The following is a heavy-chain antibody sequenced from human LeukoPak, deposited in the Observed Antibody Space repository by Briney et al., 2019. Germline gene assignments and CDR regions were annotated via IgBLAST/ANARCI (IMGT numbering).Heavy chain of an antibody. CDR1: GFTVSSNY. CDR2: LYSGGST. CDR3: ASGLGYSSGYWPSFDY. V-gene: IGHV3-53*01. D-gene: IGHD3-22*01. Sequence: GGSLRLSCAASGFTVSSNYMSWVRQAPGKGLEWVSVLYSGGSTYYADSVKGRFTMSRDSPKNTLYLQMNSLRAEDTAVYYCASGLGYSSGYWPSFDYWGQGTLVTVSS. J-gene: IGHJ4*02.